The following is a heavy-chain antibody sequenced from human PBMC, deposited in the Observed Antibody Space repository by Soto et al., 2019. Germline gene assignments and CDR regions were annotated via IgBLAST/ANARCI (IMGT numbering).Heavy chain of an antibody. V-gene: IGHV3-21*01. CDR3: ARPTPTTGEFDY. CDR2: ISSSSSYI. Sequence: GGSLRLSCAASGFTFSSYSMNWVRQAPGKGLEWVSSISSSSSYIYYADSAKGRFTISRDNAKNSLYLQMNSLRAEDTAVYYCARPTPTTGEFDYWGQGTLVTVSS. D-gene: IGHD4-17*01. J-gene: IGHJ4*02. CDR1: GFTFSSYS.